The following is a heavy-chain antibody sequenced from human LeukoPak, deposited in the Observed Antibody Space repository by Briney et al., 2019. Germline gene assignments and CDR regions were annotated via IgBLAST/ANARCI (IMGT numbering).Heavy chain of an antibody. CDR3: ASDLTGTAEDY. D-gene: IGHD1-20*01. Sequence: ASVKVSCKASGYTFSSYYMHWVRQAPGQGLEWMGWINPNSGDTHYAQKFRDRVTMTKDTSISTAYMELSRLSSDDTAVYYCASDLTGTAEDYWGQGTLVTVSS. J-gene: IGHJ4*02. CDR2: INPNSGDT. V-gene: IGHV1-2*02. CDR1: GYTFSSYY.